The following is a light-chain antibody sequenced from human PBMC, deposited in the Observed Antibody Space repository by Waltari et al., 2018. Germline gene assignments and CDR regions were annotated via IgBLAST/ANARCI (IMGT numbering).Light chain of an antibody. CDR2: WAS. J-gene: IGKJ3*01. Sequence: DIVMTQSPDSLAVSLGERATINCKSSQSALYRSNNKNFLAWYQQRPGQSPKLLIYWASTRESGVPDRFSGSGSGTDFTLTISSLQAEDVAVYYCQQYYTTPPTFGPGTKVDIK. V-gene: IGKV4-1*01. CDR3: QQYYTTPPT. CDR1: QSALYRSNNKNF.